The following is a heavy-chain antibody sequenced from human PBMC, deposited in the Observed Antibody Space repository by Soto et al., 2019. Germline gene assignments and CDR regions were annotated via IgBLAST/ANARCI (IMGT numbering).Heavy chain of an antibody. Sequence: EVQLLESGGGLVQPGGSLRLSCAASGFTFSSYAMNWVRQAPGKGLEWVSVISGSGGSTYYADSVKGWFTISRDNSKNTLYLQMKSLGAEDTAVYYCAKRASGSYFDYWGQGTLVTVSS. CDR2: ISGSGGST. D-gene: IGHD3-10*01. CDR1: GFTFSSYA. V-gene: IGHV3-23*01. J-gene: IGHJ4*02. CDR3: AKRASGSYFDY.